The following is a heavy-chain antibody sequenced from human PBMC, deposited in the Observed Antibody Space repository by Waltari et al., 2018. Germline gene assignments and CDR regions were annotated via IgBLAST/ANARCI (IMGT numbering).Heavy chain of an antibody. J-gene: IGHJ4*02. D-gene: IGHD2-15*01. Sequence: QLQLQESGPGLVKPSGTLSLTCAVSGDYMSSSDWWSWVRQSPGKGLEWIGQVQRSGRTNSNPSFASRVTVSVDTSTNQFSLRVTSATAADTAVYFCARDRGRGIYLDSWGQGTLVTVS. CDR2: VQRSGRT. V-gene: IGHV4-4*02. CDR1: GDYMSSSDW. CDR3: ARDRGRGIYLDS.